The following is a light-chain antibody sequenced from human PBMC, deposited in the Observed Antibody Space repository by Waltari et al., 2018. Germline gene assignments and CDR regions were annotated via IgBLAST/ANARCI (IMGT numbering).Light chain of an antibody. CDR3: QQTYSNFRT. J-gene: IGKJ1*01. CDR1: QRVSGY. CDR2: AAS. V-gene: IGKV1-39*01. Sequence: DIQMTQSPSSLPASVGDSVTITCRTSQRVSGYLNWYQQKPGPAPKLLIYAASSLQSGVPSSFSGSGFGTDFTLTINGLQPEDFAVYYCQQTYSNFRTFGQGTKVDVK.